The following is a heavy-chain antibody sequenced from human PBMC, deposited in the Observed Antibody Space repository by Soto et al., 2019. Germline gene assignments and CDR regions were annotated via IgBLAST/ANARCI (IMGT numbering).Heavy chain of an antibody. CDR3: ARVDRSITIFGVVISIDY. J-gene: IGHJ4*02. CDR2: ISPYNGDI. V-gene: IGHV1-18*01. CDR1: GYTFTSYG. D-gene: IGHD3-3*01. Sequence: ASVKVSCKTSGYTFTSYGVSWVRQAPGQGLEWMGWISPYNGDINYAQKLQGRLTMTTDTSTSTAYMELRSLRSDDTAVYYCARVDRSITIFGVVISIDYCGQGTLVTSPQ.